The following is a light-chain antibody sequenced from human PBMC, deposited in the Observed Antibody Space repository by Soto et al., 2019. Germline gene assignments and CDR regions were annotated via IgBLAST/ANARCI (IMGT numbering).Light chain of an antibody. CDR2: AAS. CDR3: QQSQDIPYT. V-gene: IGKV1-39*01. Sequence: DIQMTQSPFSLSASIGDRVTITCRASQNIIRYLNWYQQKPGKAPKLLIYAASSLQSGVPSRFSGSGSGTDFTLTISSLQPEDFATYYCQQSQDIPYTFGQGTKLEIK. J-gene: IGKJ2*01. CDR1: QNIIRY.